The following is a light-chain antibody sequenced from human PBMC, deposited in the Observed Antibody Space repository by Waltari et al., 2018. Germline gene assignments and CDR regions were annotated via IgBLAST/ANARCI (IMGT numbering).Light chain of an antibody. CDR1: QSASGN. J-gene: IGKJ1*01. V-gene: IGKV3-15*01. Sequence: EIVLLQSPATLSVSPGGRATLSCRASQSASGNLAWYQQKPGQPPSLLVYGVSTRAIGVPARFSGSGSGTDFTLIISSLQSEDFATYYCQQYNGYSGTFGQGTKVEIK. CDR3: QQYNGYSGT. CDR2: GVS.